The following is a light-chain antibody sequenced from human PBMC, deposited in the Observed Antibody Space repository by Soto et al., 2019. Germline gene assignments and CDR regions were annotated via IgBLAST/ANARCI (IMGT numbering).Light chain of an antibody. CDR2: DAS. J-gene: IGKJ1*01. CDR1: QSVSSN. V-gene: IGKV3-15*01. CDR3: QQYHSYWT. Sequence: ERALTQSPVTLSVSPGARVPLSCRASQSVSSNLAWYQQEPGQAPRLLIYDASSRATGVPARFSGSGSGTEFTLTISSLQTDDFSTYYCQQYHSYWTFGQGTKVDI.